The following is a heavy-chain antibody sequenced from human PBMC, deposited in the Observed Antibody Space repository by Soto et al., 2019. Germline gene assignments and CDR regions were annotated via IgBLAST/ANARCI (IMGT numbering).Heavy chain of an antibody. Sequence: SGPTLVNPTQTPTLTCPFSGFSLSTRGGGVGWIRQPPGKALEWLALVYWDDEKRCSPSLKSRLTITKDASKNQVVLTMTNMDPVDTATYYCAHRPNCWSTSCFYFDYWGQGILVTVSS. CDR2: VYWDDEK. J-gene: IGHJ4*02. V-gene: IGHV2-5*02. D-gene: IGHD2-2*01. CDR3: AHRPNCWSTSCFYFDY. CDR1: GFSLSTRGGG.